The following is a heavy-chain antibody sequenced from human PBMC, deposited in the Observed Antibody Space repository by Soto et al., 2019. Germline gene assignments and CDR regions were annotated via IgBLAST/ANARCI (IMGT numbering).Heavy chain of an antibody. CDR2: IVVGSGNT. J-gene: IGHJ4*02. CDR1: GFTFTSSA. D-gene: IGHD3-10*01. CDR3: ARDPSITMVRGVITQTYYFDY. Sequence: SVKVSCKASGFTFTSSAVQWVRQARGQRLEWIGWIVVGSGNTNYAQKFQGRVTITADESTSTAYMELSSLRSEDTAVYYCARDPSITMVRGVITQTYYFDYWGQGTLVTVSS. V-gene: IGHV1-58*01.